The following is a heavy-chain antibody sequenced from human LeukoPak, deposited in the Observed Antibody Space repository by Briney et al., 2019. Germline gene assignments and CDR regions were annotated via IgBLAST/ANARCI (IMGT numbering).Heavy chain of an antibody. CDR1: GGSISSGGYY. CDR2: IYHSGST. D-gene: IGHD1-26*01. V-gene: IGHV4-30-2*01. Sequence: PSETLSLTCTVSGGSISSGGYYWSWIRQPPGKGLEWIGYIYHSGSTYYNPSLKSRVTISVDRSKNQFSLKLSSVTAADTAVYYCARVRAYSGDAFEIWGQGTMVTVSS. J-gene: IGHJ3*02. CDR3: ARVRAYSGDAFEI.